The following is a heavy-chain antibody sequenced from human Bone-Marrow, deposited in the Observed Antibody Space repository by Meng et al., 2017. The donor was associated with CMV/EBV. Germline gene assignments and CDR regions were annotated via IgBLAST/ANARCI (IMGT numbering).Heavy chain of an antibody. CDR1: GGSISDYY. CDR2: IYYSGST. D-gene: IGHD1-26*01. CDR3: ARVRSGSPDY. V-gene: IGHV4-59*01. J-gene: IGHJ4*02. Sequence: GSLRLSCTVSGGSISDYYWNWIRQPPGKGLEWIGYIYYSGSTNYNPSLKSRVTISVDTSKNQFSLKLSSVTAADTAVYYCARVRSGSPDYWGQGTLVAFSS.